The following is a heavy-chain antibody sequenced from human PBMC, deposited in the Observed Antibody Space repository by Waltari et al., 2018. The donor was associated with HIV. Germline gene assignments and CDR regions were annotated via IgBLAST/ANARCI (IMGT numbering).Heavy chain of an antibody. CDR2: IYPGDSDT. D-gene: IGHD3-10*01. Sequence: VPLVQSGAEVNMPGEPLKISCKGSGYRFNSYWIGGVRPMTGKRLEWMGIIYPGDSDTRYSPSFQGQVTISADKSISTAYLQWSSLKASDTAMYYCARYITMVRGGANWFDPWGQGTLVTVSS. CDR3: ARYITMVRGGANWFDP. V-gene: IGHV5-51*03. CDR1: GYRFNSYW. J-gene: IGHJ5*02.